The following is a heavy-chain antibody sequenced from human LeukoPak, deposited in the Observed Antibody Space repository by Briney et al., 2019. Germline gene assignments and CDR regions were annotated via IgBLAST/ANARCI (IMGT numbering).Heavy chain of an antibody. Sequence: ASVKVSCKASGYTFTSYDINWVRQATGQGLEWMGWMNPNSGNTGYAQKFQGRVTITRNTSISTAYMELSSLRSEDTAVYYCARVYDILTGYAPDQWYYFDYWGQGTLVTVSS. D-gene: IGHD3-9*01. J-gene: IGHJ4*02. CDR3: ARVYDILTGYAPDQWYYFDY. CDR2: MNPNSGNT. V-gene: IGHV1-8*03. CDR1: GYTFTSYD.